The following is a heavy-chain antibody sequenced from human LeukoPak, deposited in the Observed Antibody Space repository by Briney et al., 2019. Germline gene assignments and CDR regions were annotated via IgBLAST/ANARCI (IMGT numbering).Heavy chain of an antibody. Sequence: ASVKVPCKASGYTFTGYYIFWVRQAPGQGLEWMGWINPNTGATKYAQNFQGRVTLTRDTSIRTTFMELSSLRSDDTAFYYCARDERFCNGDNHYPDLGYWGQGTLVTVSS. CDR1: GYTFTGYY. D-gene: IGHD2-15*01. J-gene: IGHJ1*01. V-gene: IGHV1-2*02. CDR3: ARDERFCNGDNHYPDLGY. CDR2: INPNTGAT.